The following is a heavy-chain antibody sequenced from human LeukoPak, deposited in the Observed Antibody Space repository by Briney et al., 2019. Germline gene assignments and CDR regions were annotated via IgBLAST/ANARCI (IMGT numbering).Heavy chain of an antibody. D-gene: IGHD6-19*01. V-gene: IGHV3-21*01. CDR2: IXSSSSYI. CDR3: ARDQSGWSGMDV. Sequence: GGSLRLSCAAXGXXXXXXNXXXXXXAXXXXLXXVXSIXSSSSYIXYADSVKGRFTISRDNAKNSLYLQMNSLRAEDTAVYYCARDQSGWSGMDVWGQGTTVTVSS. CDR1: GXXXXXXN. J-gene: IGHJ6*02.